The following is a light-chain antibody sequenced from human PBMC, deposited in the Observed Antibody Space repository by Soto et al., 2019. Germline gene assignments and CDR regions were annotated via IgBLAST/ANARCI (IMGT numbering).Light chain of an antibody. V-gene: IGKV1-5*01. Sequence: GDRVTITCRASQGISSWLAWYQQKPGKAPKLLIYDASSLESGVPSRFSGSGSGTEFTLTISSLQPDDFATYYCQQYNSYSWTFGQGTKVDI. CDR3: QQYNSYSWT. CDR2: DAS. CDR1: QGISSW. J-gene: IGKJ1*01.